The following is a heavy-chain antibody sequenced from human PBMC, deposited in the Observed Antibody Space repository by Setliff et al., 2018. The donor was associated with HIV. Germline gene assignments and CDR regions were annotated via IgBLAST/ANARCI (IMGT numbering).Heavy chain of an antibody. CDR1: GFSLSTSAMR. D-gene: IGHD3-10*01. J-gene: IGHJ6*03. V-gene: IGHV2-70*04. Sequence: SGPTLVNPTQTLTLPCTFSGFSLSTSAMRVSWIRQPPGKALEWRARIDWDEDKFYSTALKTRLTIAKDTSKNQVVLTMTNMDPVDTATYHCARIRAGAGASRNYSMDVWGKGTTVTVSS. CDR3: ARIRAGAGASRNYSMDV. CDR2: IDWDEDK.